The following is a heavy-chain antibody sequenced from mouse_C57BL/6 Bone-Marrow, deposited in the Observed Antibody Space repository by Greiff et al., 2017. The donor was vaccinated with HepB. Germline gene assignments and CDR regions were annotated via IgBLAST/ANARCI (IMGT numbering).Heavy chain of an antibody. CDR1: YTFSRRVH. Sequence: QVQLQQSGPELARPWASVKISCQAFYTFSRRVHFAIRDTNYWMQWVKRRPGQGLEWIGAISPGNGDNRYNQKFKSKATLTADKSSTTAYMQLSSLTSEDSAVYYCAWSPDFYAMDYWGQGTSVTVSS. V-gene: IGHV1-87*01. CDR3: SEDSAVYYCAWSPDFYAMDY. J-gene: IGHJ4*01. CDR2: GQGLEWIG.